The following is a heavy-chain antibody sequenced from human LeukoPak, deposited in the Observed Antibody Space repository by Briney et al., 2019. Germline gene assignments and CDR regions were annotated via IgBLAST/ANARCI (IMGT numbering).Heavy chain of an antibody. CDR3: ARGGIRYNWNFGSFDI. V-gene: IGHV3-30*02. CDR2: IRYDGSNK. J-gene: IGHJ3*02. D-gene: IGHD1-7*01. Sequence: GGSLRLSCAASGFTFSSYGMHWVRQAPGKGLEWVAFIRYDGSNKYYADSVKGRLTISRDNSKNTLYLQMNSLRAEDTAVYYCARGGIRYNWNFGSFDIWGQGTMVTVSS. CDR1: GFTFSSYG.